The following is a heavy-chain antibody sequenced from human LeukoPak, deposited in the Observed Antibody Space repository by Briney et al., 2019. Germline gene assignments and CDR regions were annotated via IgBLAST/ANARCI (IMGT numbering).Heavy chain of an antibody. J-gene: IGHJ4*02. D-gene: IGHD6-19*01. CDR1: EFTFSSYS. CDR3: AILQGAVAHFDY. CDR2: ISSSSSTI. Sequence: GGSLRLSCAASEFTFSSYSMNWVRQAPGKGLEWVSYISSSSSTIYYADSVKGRFTISRDNAKNSLYLQMNSLRDEDTAVYYCAILQGAVAHFDYWGQGTLVTVSS. V-gene: IGHV3-48*02.